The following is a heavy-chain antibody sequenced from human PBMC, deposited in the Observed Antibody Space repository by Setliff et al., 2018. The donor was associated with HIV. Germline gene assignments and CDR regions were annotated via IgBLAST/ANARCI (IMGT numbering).Heavy chain of an antibody. J-gene: IGHJ4*02. V-gene: IGHV4-4*02. CDR2: VSHSGST. CDR3: ARDQRLSY. CDR1: GFTFDSHGM. Sequence: PSETLSLSCAGSGFTFDSHGMIWVRQPPGKGLEWIGEVSHSGSTNYNPSLKSRVTISVDKSKNQFSLKLSSVTAADTAVYYCARDQRLSYWGQGTLVTVSS.